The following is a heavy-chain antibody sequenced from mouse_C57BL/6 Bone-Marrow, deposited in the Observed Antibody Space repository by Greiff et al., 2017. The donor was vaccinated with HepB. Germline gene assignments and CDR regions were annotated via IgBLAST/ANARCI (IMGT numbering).Heavy chain of an antibody. V-gene: IGHV5-17*01. CDR3: ARSFLRDYAMDY. D-gene: IGHD1-1*01. CDR1: GFTFSDYG. Sequence: EVQVVESGGGLVKPGGSLKLSCAASGFTFSDYGMHWVRQAPEKGLEWVAYISSGSSTIYYADTLKGRFTISRDNAKNTLFLQMTSLRSEDTAMYYCARSFLRDYAMDYWGQGTSVTVSS. J-gene: IGHJ4*01. CDR2: ISSGSSTI.